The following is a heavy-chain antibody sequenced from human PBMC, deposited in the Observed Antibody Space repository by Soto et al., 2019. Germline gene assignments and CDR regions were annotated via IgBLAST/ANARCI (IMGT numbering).Heavy chain of an antibody. V-gene: IGHV3-23*01. CDR2: ISGSGGST. J-gene: IGHJ5*02. CDR1: GLTFSSYA. D-gene: IGHD2-2*01. Sequence: GGSLRLSCAASGLTFSSYAMSWVRQAPGKGLEWVSAISGSGGSTYYADSVKGRFTISRDNSKNTLYLQMNSLRAEDTAVYYCAKDTGPIVVVPAAMVPWFDPWGQGTLVTVSS. CDR3: AKDTGPIVVVPAAMVPWFDP.